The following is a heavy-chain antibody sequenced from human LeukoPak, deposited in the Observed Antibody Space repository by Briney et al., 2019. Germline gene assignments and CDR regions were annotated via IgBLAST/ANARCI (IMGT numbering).Heavy chain of an antibody. Sequence: GGSLRLSCVASGFTFSNYAMSRVRQAPGKRLEWVSAVTGRGGSTYYADSVKGRFTISRDNSRNTLFLQMNSLRAEDTAIYYCAKWGDFDILTGYYVSDFWGLGTLVTVSS. CDR2: VTGRGGST. CDR3: AKWGDFDILTGYYVSDF. J-gene: IGHJ4*02. D-gene: IGHD3-9*01. V-gene: IGHV3-23*01. CDR1: GFTFSNYA.